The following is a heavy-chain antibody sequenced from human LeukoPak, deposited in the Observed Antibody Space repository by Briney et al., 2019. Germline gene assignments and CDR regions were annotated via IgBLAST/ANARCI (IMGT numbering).Heavy chain of an antibody. V-gene: IGHV4-39*01. J-gene: IGHJ3*02. CDR3: ARQGIVQGAFDI. D-gene: IGHD6-6*01. CDR2: IYYSGST. Sequence: SETLSLTCTVSGGSISSSSYYWGWIRQPPGKGLEWIGSIYYSGSTYYNPSLKSRVTISVDTSKNQFSLKLSSVTAADTAVYYCARQGIVQGAFDIWGQGTMVTVSS. CDR1: GGSISSSSYY.